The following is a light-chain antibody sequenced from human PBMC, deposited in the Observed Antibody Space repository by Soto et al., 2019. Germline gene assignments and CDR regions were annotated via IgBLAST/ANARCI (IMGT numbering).Light chain of an antibody. CDR1: SSNIGAGYD. CDR3: LSHDNSVSGGL. J-gene: IGLJ2*01. V-gene: IGLV1-40*01. Sequence: QPVLPQPHSVSGAAGQRVTISCTGSSSNIGAGYDVHWYHQLPGTAPKVLISGANNRPSGVPGRFSGYQSGTSASLAITGLEAESEDDYDCLSHDNSVSGGLFGGGTKVTLL. CDR2: GAN.